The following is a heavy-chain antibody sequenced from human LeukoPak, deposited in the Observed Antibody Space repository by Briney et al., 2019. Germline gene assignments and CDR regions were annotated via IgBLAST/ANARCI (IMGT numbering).Heavy chain of an antibody. J-gene: IGHJ4*02. CDR1: GFTFSSYW. Sequence: PTGGSLRLSCAASGFTFSSYWMSWVRQAPGKGLEWISVVYTGGSTYYADSVKGRFTISRDNSKNTLYLQMNSLRAEDTAVYYCATSPASSCLDYWGQGTLVTVSS. D-gene: IGHD6-13*01. CDR2: VYTGGST. V-gene: IGHV3-53*01. CDR3: ATSPASSCLDY.